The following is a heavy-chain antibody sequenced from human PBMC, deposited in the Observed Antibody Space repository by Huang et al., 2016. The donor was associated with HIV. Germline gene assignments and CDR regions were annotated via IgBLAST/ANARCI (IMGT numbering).Heavy chain of an antibody. Sequence: QVQLVESGGGVVQPGRSLRLSCAASGFTFSSYAMHWVRQAPGKGLEWVAVISYYGSNKDYAGSVKGRFTISRDNSRNTLYLQMNSLRAEDTAVYYCARDSYNWNYYFDYWGQGTLVTVSS. J-gene: IGHJ4*02. V-gene: IGHV3-30-3*01. CDR2: ISYYGSNK. D-gene: IGHD1-7*01. CDR1: GFTFSSYA. CDR3: ARDSYNWNYYFDY.